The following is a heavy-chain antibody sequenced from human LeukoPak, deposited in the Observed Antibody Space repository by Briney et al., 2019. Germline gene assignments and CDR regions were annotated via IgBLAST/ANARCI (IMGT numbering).Heavy chain of an antibody. CDR3: ARGAHYYGSGSRAIQY. CDR1: GGSFSGYY. J-gene: IGHJ4*02. D-gene: IGHD3-10*01. V-gene: IGHV4-34*01. CDR2: INHSGST. Sequence: PSETLSLTCAVYGGSFSGYYWSWIRQPPGKGLEWIEEINHSGSTNYNPSLTSRVTISVDTSKNQFSLKLSSVTAADTAVYYCARGAHYYGSGSRAIQYWGQGTLVTVSS.